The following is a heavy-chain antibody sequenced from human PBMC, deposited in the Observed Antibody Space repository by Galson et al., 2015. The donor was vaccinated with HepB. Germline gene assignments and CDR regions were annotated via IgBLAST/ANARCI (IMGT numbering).Heavy chain of an antibody. CDR2: ISGSGTST. Sequence: SLRLSCAASGFTFSTCAMSWVRQAPGKGLEWVSGISGSGTSTYYADSVKGRFTISRDNSKNTLRLQMNSLRAEDTAVYYCTKGYGLFESWGQGSLVTVSS. D-gene: IGHD5-18*01. CDR1: GFTFSTCA. CDR3: TKGYGLFES. V-gene: IGHV3-23*01. J-gene: IGHJ5*01.